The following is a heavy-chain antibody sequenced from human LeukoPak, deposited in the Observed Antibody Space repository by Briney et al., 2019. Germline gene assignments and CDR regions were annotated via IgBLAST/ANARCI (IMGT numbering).Heavy chain of an antibody. CDR2: INPNSGGT. D-gene: IGHD3-10*01. CDR3: ALIGDHAWFDP. V-gene: IGHV1-2*02. Sequence: ASVKVSCKASGYTCNGYYMFWVRQAPGQGLEWMGWINPNSGGTNYAQEFQGRVTMTRDTSISTAYMELSTLRSDDTAVYYCALIGDHAWFDPWGQGTLVTVSS. CDR1: GYTCNGYY. J-gene: IGHJ5*02.